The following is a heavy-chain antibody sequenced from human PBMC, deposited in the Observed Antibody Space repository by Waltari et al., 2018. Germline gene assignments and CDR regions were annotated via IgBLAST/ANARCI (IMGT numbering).Heavy chain of an antibody. D-gene: IGHD6-25*01. CDR2: IYHTGSS. J-gene: IGHJ4*02. CDR3: AEEGNTTAGLFDS. CDR1: GHSVNTDFY. V-gene: IGHV4-38-2*02. Sequence: QVQLRESGPGLVRSSETLSLTCTVSGHSVNTDFYWAWIRQSPGGGLDWIASIYHTGSSHYNSSLKSRVSISTDMSTKQFFLTLTHLTAADTAVYYCAEEGNTTAGLFDSWGQGTLVTVSS.